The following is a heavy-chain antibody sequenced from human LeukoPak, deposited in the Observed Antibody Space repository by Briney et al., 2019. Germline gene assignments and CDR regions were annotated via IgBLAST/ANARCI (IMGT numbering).Heavy chain of an antibody. V-gene: IGHV1-2*02. CDR2: INPNSGGT. Sequence: ASVKVSCKASGYTFTGYYMHGVRQAPGQGLEWMGWINPNSGGTNYAQKFQGRVTMTRDTSISTAYMELSRLRSDDTAVYYCARGPDCSSTSCYNYFDYWGQGTLVTVSS. CDR1: GYTFTGYY. J-gene: IGHJ4*02. D-gene: IGHD2-2*02. CDR3: ARGPDCSSTSCYNYFDY.